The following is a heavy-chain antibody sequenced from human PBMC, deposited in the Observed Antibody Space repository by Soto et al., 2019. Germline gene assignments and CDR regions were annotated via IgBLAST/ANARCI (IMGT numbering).Heavy chain of an antibody. V-gene: IGHV3-33*01. CDR3: ARDGYDILTGYYVAGSPDYYGMDV. D-gene: IGHD3-9*01. CDR2: IWYDGSNK. J-gene: IGHJ6*02. CDR1: GFTFSSYG. Sequence: GGSLRLSCAASGFTFSSYGMRWVRQAPGEGLEWVAVIWYDGSNKYYADSVKGRFTISRDNSKNTLYLQMNSLRAEDTAVYYCARDGYDILTGYYVAGSPDYYGMDVWGQGTTVTVSS.